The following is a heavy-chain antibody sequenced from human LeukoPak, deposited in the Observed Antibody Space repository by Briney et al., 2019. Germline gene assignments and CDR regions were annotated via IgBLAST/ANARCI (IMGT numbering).Heavy chain of an antibody. CDR2: INSDGSSI. CDR1: GFTFSNYW. J-gene: IGHJ6*02. V-gene: IGHV3-74*01. CDR3: ARNNHGMDV. Sequence: GGSLRLSCAASGFTFSNYWMYWVRQAPGKGLVWVSRINSDGSSISYADSVKGRFTISRDNVKNTLYLQMNSLRAEDTAVYYCARNNHGMDVWGQGTTVTVSS. D-gene: IGHD1/OR15-1a*01.